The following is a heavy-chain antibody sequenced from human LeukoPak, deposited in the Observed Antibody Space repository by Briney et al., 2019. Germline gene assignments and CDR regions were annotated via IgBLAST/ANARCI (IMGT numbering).Heavy chain of an antibody. CDR2: IYSSGST. CDR1: GCSISGYY. D-gene: IGHD3/OR15-3a*01. V-gene: IGHV4-59*08. CDR3: AIHDDFWKTEF. Sequence: PSETLSLTCTVSGCSISGYYWTWIRQPPGKGLEWIGYIYSSGSTNYNPSLKSRVTISLDTPKNQISLKLSSVTAADMAVYFCAIHDDFWKTEFWGQGTLVTVSS. J-gene: IGHJ4*02.